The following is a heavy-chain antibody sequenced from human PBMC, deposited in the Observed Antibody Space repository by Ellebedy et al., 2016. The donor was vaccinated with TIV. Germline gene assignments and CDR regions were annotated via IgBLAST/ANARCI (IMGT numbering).Heavy chain of an antibody. CDR2: IYSGGST. D-gene: IGHD3-3*01. V-gene: IGHV3-53*01. J-gene: IGHJ3*02. Sequence: GESLKISCAASGFTVSSNYMSWVRQAPGKGLEWVSVIYSGGSTYYADSVKGRFTISRDNSKNTLYLQMNSLRAEDTAVYYCARSITIFGVVISDAFDIWGQGTMVTVSS. CDR3: ARSITIFGVVISDAFDI. CDR1: GFTVSSNY.